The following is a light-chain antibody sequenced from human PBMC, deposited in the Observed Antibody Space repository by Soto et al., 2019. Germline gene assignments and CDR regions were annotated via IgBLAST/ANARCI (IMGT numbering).Light chain of an antibody. CDR3: CSYAGSSTWV. CDR2: EAS. Sequence: QSALTQPASVSGSPGQSITISCTGTSSDVGSYKHVSWYQQHPGKAPKVMIYEASKRPSGVSNRFSGSKSGNTASLTISGLQAEDEADYYCCSYAGSSTWVFGGGTKLTAL. V-gene: IGLV2-23*01. CDR1: SSDVGSYKH. J-gene: IGLJ3*02.